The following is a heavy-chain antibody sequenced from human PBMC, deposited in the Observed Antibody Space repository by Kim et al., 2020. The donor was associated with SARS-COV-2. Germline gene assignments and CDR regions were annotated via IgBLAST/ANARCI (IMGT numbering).Heavy chain of an antibody. Sequence: GGSLRLSCAASGFTFSSYSMNWVRQAPGKGLEWVSYISSSSSTIYYADSVTGRFTISRDNAKNSLSLQMNSLRDEDTAVYYCARDATYYYDSSEDAFDIWCQERTVVVSS. CDR3: ARDATYYYDSSEDAFDI. D-gene: IGHD3-22*01. CDR2: ISSSSSTI. CDR1: GFTFSSYS. J-gene: IGHJ3*02. V-gene: IGHV3-48*02.